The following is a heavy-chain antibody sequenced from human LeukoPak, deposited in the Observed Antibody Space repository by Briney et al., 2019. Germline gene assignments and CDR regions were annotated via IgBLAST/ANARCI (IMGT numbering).Heavy chain of an antibody. CDR2: INHSGST. D-gene: IGHD4-17*01. Sequence: SETLSLTCAVYGGSFSGYYWSWIRQPPGKGLEWIGEINHSGSTNYNPSLKSRVTISVDKSKNQFSLKLSSVTAADTAVYYCTGWVTTGQDYWGQGTLVTVSS. CDR3: TGWVTTGQDY. J-gene: IGHJ4*02. V-gene: IGHV4-34*03. CDR1: GGSFSGYY.